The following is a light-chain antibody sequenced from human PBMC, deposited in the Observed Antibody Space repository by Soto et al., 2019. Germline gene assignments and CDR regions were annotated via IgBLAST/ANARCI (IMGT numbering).Light chain of an antibody. CDR1: SSDVGGYNY. V-gene: IGLV2-14*01. CDR2: EVS. J-gene: IGLJ1*01. Sequence: QSVLTQPASVSGSPGQSITISCTGTSSDVGGYNYVSWYQQHPGKAPKLMIYEVSNRPSGVSNRFSVSQSGNTASLTISGLQAEDEADYYCSSYTSSSTPVFGTGTKV. CDR3: SSYTSSSTPV.